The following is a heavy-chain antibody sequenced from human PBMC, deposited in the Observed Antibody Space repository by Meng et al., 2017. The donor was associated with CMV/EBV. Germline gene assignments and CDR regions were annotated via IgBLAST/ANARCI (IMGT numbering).Heavy chain of an antibody. CDR1: GFTFDDYA. J-gene: IGHJ4*02. D-gene: IGHD6-13*01. CDR2: ISWNSGSI. V-gene: IGHV3-9*01. CDR3: AKGDGAGTAYYFGY. Sequence: SLKISCAASGFTFDDYAMHWVRQAPGKGLEWVSGISWNSGSIGYADSVKGRFTISRDNAKNSLYLQMNSLRAEDTALYYCAKGDGAGTAYYFGYWGQGTLVTVSS.